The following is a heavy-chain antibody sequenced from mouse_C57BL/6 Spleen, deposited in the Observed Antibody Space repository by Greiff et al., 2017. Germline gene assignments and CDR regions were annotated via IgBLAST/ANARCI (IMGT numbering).Heavy chain of an antibody. CDR3: TTLLEAY. V-gene: IGHV14-4*01. J-gene: IGHJ3*01. CDR1: GFNFKDDY. D-gene: IGHD3-3*01. Sequence: VQLQQSGAELVRPGASVKLSCTASGFNFKDDYMPWVKQRPEQGLEWIGWIDPENGDTEYASKFQGEATITADPSANTVYLQLSSLTSEDTAVYYCTTLLEAYWGQGTLVTVSA. CDR2: IDPENGDT.